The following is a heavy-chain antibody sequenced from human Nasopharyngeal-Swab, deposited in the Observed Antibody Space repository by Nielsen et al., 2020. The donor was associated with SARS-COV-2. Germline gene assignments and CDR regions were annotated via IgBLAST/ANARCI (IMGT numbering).Heavy chain of an antibody. CDR2: VSGSYSGI. J-gene: IGHJ4*02. Sequence: GGSLRLSCAASGFTFSDYTMGWIRQAPGKGLEYIPRVSGSYSGIYYADSLQGRLTISRDNAKNSLYLQMNSLTAEDTAVYYCARAVELWSNPSYFDSWGQGTLVTVSS. CDR1: GFTFSDYT. CDR3: ARAVELWSNPSYFDS. D-gene: IGHD3-10*01. V-gene: IGHV3-11*01.